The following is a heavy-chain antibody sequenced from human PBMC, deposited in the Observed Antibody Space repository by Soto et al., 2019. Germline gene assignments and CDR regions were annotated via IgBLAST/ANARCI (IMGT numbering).Heavy chain of an antibody. D-gene: IGHD3-22*01. CDR1: GGSISSYY. CDR2: IYYSGST. J-gene: IGHJ4*02. CDR3: ARDSAPDYYDSSGYRGLFDY. Sequence: SETLSLTCTVSGGSISSYYWSWIRQPPGKGLEWIGYIYYSGSTNYNPSLKSRVTISVDTSKNQFSLKLSSVTAADTAVYYCARDSAPDYYDSSGYRGLFDYWGQGTLVTVSS. V-gene: IGHV4-59*01.